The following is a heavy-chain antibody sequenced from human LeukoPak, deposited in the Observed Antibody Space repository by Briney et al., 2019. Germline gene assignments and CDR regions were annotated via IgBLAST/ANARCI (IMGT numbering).Heavy chain of an antibody. CDR2: LNPNNGYT. J-gene: IGHJ4*02. Sequence: ASVKVSCKTSGYTFIDYFIHWVRQAPGQGLEWRGRLNPNNGYTFYTEEFQGRVTMTSDTSISTAYMELTGLTSDDTALYYCARDLSSTSNWEFDYWGQGTLVTVSS. V-gene: IGHV1-2*06. D-gene: IGHD7-27*01. CDR3: ARDLSSTSNWEFDY. CDR1: GYTFIDYF.